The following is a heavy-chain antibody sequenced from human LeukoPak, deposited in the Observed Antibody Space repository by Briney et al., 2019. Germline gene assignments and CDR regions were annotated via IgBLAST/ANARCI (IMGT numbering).Heavy chain of an antibody. CDR3: AREDTAMVTFY. D-gene: IGHD5-18*01. J-gene: IGHJ4*02. V-gene: IGHV1-69*01. CDR1: GGTFSSYA. CDR2: VIPIFGTA. Sequence: ASVTVSCKASGGTFSSYAISWVRQAPGQGLEWMGGVIPIFGTANYAQKFQGRVTITADEPTSTAYMELSSLRSEDTAVYYCAREDTAMVTFYWGQGTLVTVSS.